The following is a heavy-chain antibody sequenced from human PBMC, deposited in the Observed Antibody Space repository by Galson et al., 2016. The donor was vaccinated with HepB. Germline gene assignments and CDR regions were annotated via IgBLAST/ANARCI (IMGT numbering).Heavy chain of an antibody. J-gene: IGHJ4*02. V-gene: IGHV3-23*01. CDR3: AKEMSLSTGRPLDY. Sequence: SLRLSCAASGFTFSNYAMTWVRQAPGKGLEWVSVISHDGALTYYAESLKGRFTVSRDNSRNTLYLRVNSLRAEDTALYYCAKEMSLSTGRPLDYWGQGTLVTVSS. CDR2: ISHDGALT. CDR1: GFTFSNYA. D-gene: IGHD1-14*01.